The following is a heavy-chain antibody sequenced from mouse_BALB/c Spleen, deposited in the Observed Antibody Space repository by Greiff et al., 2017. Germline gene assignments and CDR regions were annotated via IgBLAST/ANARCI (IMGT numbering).Heavy chain of an antibody. V-gene: IGHV1-54*01. CDR2: IDPGSGGT. Sequence: VQLQQSGAELVRPGTSVKVSCKASGYAFTNYLIEWVKQRPGQGLEWIGVIDPGSGGTNYNEKFQGKATLTADKSSSTAYMQLSSLTSEDSAVYFCARLLRPHWYFDGWGAGTTVTVSS. CDR1: GYAFTNYL. CDR3: ARLLRPHWYFDG. D-gene: IGHD1-2*01. J-gene: IGHJ1*01.